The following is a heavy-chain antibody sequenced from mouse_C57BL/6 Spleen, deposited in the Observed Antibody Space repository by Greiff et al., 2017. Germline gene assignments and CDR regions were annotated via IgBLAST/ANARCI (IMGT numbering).Heavy chain of an antibody. J-gene: IGHJ3*01. CDR1: GYAFSSSW. CDR3: ARNDYDYDAFAY. CDR2: IYPGDGDT. V-gene: IGHV1-82*01. Sequence: QVQLQQSGPELVKPGASVKISCKASGYAFSSSWMNWVKQRPGKGLEWIGRIYPGDGDTNYNGKFKGKATLTADKSSSTAYMQLSSLTSEDSAVYFCARNDYDYDAFAYWGQGTLVTVSA. D-gene: IGHD2-4*01.